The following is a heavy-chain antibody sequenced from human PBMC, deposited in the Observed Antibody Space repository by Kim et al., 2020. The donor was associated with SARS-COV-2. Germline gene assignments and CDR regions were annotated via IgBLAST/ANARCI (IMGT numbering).Heavy chain of an antibody. CDR2: ISGSGGST. D-gene: IGHD7-27*01. V-gene: IGHV3-23*01. J-gene: IGHJ6*02. Sequence: GSLRLSCAASGLTFSSYAMSWVRQAPGKGLEWVSVISGSGGSTYYADSVKGRFTISRDNSKNTLYLQMSSLRAEDTAVYYCAKGLNVLGCMDVWGQGTTISVSS. CDR1: GLTFSSYA. CDR3: AKGLNVLGCMDV.